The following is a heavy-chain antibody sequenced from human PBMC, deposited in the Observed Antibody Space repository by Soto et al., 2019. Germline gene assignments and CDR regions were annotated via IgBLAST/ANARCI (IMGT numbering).Heavy chain of an antibody. Sequence: GGSLRLSCAASGFTFSSYSMNWVRQAPGKGLEWVSSISSSSSYIYYADSVKGRFTISRDNAKNSLYLQMNSLRAEDTAVYYCARGGGLYLYDSSGYTYYYYGMDVWGQGTTVTVSS. J-gene: IGHJ6*02. CDR2: ISSSSSYI. V-gene: IGHV3-21*01. CDR1: GFTFSSYS. CDR3: ARGGGLYLYDSSGYTYYYYGMDV. D-gene: IGHD3-22*01.